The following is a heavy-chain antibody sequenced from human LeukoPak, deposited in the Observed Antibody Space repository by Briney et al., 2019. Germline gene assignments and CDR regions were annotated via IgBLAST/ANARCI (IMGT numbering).Heavy chain of an antibody. CDR2: ISSSGTYM. CDR1: GFTFSSYS. J-gene: IGHJ4*02. D-gene: IGHD4-17*01. CDR3: ARVDYADYAPNFDY. V-gene: IGHV3-21*01. Sequence: GGSLRLSCAVSGFTFSSYSMNWVRQAPGKGLEWVSSISSSGTYMFYADSVKGRCTISRDNAKNSLYLQINSLRAGDTAVYYCARVDYADYAPNFDYWGQGTLVTVSS.